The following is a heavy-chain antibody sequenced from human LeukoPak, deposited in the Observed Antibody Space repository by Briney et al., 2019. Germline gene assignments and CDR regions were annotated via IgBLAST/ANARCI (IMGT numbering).Heavy chain of an antibody. Sequence: PGGSLRLSCAASGFTFSSYAMHWVRQAPGKGLEYVSAISSNGGSTYYANSVKGRFTISRDNSKNTLYLQMNSLRAEDTAVYYCAKEWGITIFGVDYYYYGMDVWGQGTTVTVSS. V-gene: IGHV3-64*01. CDR3: AKEWGITIFGVDYYYYGMDV. D-gene: IGHD3-3*01. J-gene: IGHJ6*02. CDR2: ISSNGGST. CDR1: GFTFSSYA.